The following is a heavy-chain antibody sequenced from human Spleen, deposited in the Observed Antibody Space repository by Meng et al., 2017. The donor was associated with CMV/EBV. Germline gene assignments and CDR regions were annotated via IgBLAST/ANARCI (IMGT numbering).Heavy chain of an antibody. CDR1: GCSVTTYW. Sequence: GCSVTTYWIAWVRQRPGKGLEWMGSIYHSDTETRYRPSIQGHITNADDTSNSIAHMQWSSTEAADAANYYWTRASKAAAGGYYFDYWGQGTLVTVSS. J-gene: IGHJ4*02. V-gene: IGHV5-51*01. CDR3: TRASKAAAGGYYFDY. CDR2: IYHSDTET. D-gene: IGHD6-13*01.